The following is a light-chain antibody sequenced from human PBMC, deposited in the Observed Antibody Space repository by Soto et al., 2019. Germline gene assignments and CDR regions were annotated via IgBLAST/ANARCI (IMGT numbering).Light chain of an antibody. CDR1: QSVSSY. CDR2: DTS. CDR3: QQYNDWFSIT. Sequence: DMVLTQSPATLSLSPVERATLSCRASQSVSSYLAWYQQKPGQAPRLLIYDTSTRATGVPARFSGSGSGTEFTLTISSLQSEDFGVYYCQQYNDWFSITFGQGTRLEI. J-gene: IGKJ5*01. V-gene: IGKV3-15*01.